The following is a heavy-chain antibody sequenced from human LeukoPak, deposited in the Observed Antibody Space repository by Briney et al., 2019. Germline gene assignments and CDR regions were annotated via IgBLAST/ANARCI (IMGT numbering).Heavy chain of an antibody. J-gene: IGHJ5*02. V-gene: IGHV3-23*01. CDR3: AKDTTGGVTLNWFDP. D-gene: IGHD3-16*01. CDR2: ISGSGGST. CDR1: GFTFSSYA. Sequence: GGSLRLSCAASGFTFSSYAMSWVRQAPGKGLEWVSAISGSGGSTYYADSVKGRFTISRVNSKNTLYLQMNSLRAEDTAVYYCAKDTTGGVTLNWFDPWGQGTLVTVSS.